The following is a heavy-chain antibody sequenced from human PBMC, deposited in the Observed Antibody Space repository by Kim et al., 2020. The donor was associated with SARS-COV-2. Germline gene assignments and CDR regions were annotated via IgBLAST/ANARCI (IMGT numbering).Heavy chain of an antibody. Sequence: SETLSLTCTLSGGSFSDYSWTWIRQPPGQGLEWIGYVLNSGRTNYNPSPRSRGTMSLDTSNNHFPLTQTSVTTADSTAYFCAWDRAIHPKLDLYKDSYY. CDR2: VLNSGRT. D-gene: IGHD1-20*01. CDR1: GGSFSDYS. CDR3: AWDRAIHPKLDLYKDSYY. J-gene: IGHJ6*01. V-gene: IGHV4-4*08.